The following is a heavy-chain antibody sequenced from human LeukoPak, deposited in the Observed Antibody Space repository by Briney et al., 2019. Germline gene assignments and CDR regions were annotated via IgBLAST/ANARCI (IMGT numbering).Heavy chain of an antibody. V-gene: IGHV1-2*02. CDR2: INPNSGGT. Sequence: ASVKVSCKASGYTFTGYYMHWVRQAPGQGLEWMGWINPNSGGTNYAQKFQGRVTITADESTSTAYMELSSLRSEDTAVYYCAADLDRDYYGSGSYYYWGQGTLVTVSS. D-gene: IGHD3-10*01. CDR3: AADLDRDYYGSGSYYY. CDR1: GYTFTGYY. J-gene: IGHJ4*02.